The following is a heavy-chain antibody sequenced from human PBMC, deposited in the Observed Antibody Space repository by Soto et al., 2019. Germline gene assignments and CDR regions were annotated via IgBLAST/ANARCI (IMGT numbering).Heavy chain of an antibody. J-gene: IGHJ3*02. D-gene: IGHD3-3*01. CDR2: INWNGGST. CDR1: GFTFDDYG. CDR3: VRPTFLEWSNLGWRAFDS. V-gene: IGHV3-20*01. Sequence: GGSLRLSCAASGFTFDDYGMSWVRQAPGKGLEWVSGINWNGGSTGYADSVKGRFTISRDNAKNSLYLQMNILRAEDTALYHCVRPTFLEWSNLGWRAFDSWGQGTMVTVSS.